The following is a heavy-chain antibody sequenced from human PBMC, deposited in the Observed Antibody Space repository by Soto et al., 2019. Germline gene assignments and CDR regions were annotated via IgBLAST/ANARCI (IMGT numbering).Heavy chain of an antibody. CDR2: ISGSGGST. V-gene: IGHV3-23*01. CDR3: ATLTLWSFGGIDY. J-gene: IGHJ4*02. D-gene: IGHD3-10*01. Sequence: GGSLRLSCAASGFTFSSYAMSWVRQAPGKGLEWASAISGSGGSTYYADSVKGRFTISRDNSKNTLYLQMNSLRAEDTAVYYCATLTLWSFGGIDYWGQGTLVTVSS. CDR1: GFTFSSYA.